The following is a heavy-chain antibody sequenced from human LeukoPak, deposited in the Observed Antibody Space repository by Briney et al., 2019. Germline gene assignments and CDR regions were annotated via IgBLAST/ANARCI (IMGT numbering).Heavy chain of an antibody. J-gene: IGHJ4*02. CDR1: GDSISSTSYY. Sequence: PSETLSLTCTVSGDSISSTSYYWGWIRQPPGKGLECIGIIYYSGSTWYSPSLKSRVTISIDTSKNQFSLKLSAVTAADTAVYYCARGGYDFWSGYRSPYYFDYWGQGTLVTVSS. V-gene: IGHV4-39*07. D-gene: IGHD3-3*01. CDR2: IYYSGST. CDR3: ARGGYDFWSGYRSPYYFDY.